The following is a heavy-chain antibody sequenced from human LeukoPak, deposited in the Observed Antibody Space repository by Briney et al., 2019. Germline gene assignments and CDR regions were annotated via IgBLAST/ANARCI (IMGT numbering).Heavy chain of an antibody. CDR1: GFTFSSYG. D-gene: IGHD5-24*01. Sequence: GGPLRLSCAASGFTFSSYGMHWVRQAPGKGLEWVAFIRNDGSNKYYVNSVKGRFTISRDNSKNTLYLQMNSLRAEDTAVYYCARGLQSDSWGQGTLVTVSS. V-gene: IGHV3-30*02. J-gene: IGHJ4*02. CDR3: ARGLQSDS. CDR2: IRNDGSNK.